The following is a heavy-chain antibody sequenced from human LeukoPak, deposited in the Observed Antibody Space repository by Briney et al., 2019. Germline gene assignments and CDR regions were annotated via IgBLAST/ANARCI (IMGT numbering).Heavy chain of an antibody. J-gene: IGHJ6*04. Sequence: SVKVSCKASGFTFTTSAVQWVRQARGQRLEWIGWIVVGSGNTNYAQRFQERAIITRDMSTSTAYMELSSVRSEDTAVYYCAAGGPADYRSIYDYGMDFWGRGTTVTVSS. CDR1: GFTFTTSA. V-gene: IGHV1-58*01. CDR3: AAGGPADYRSIYDYGMDF. CDR2: IVVGSGNT. D-gene: IGHD4-11*01.